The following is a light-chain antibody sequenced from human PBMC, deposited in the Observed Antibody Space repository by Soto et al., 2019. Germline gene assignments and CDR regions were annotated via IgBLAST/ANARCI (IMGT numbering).Light chain of an antibody. CDR1: SSDVGGYNY. CDR2: TVS. V-gene: IGLV2-14*01. CDR3: SSYTSGPPFVV. Sequence: QSVLTQPASVSGSPGQSIIVSCTGASSDVGGYNYVSWYQQHPGKAPKLILYTVSQRPSGVSDRFSGSKSGNTASLTISGLQAEDEANYFCSSYTSGPPFVVFGGGTKLTV. J-gene: IGLJ2*01.